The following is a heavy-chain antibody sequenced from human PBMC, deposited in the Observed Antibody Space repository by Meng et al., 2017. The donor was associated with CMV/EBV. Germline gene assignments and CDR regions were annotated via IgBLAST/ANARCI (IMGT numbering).Heavy chain of an antibody. CDR1: GGSIRISY. CDR3: ARTDCSSTSCYLNY. J-gene: IGHJ4*02. Sequence: TGAGGSIRISYWSWIRQPAGKGLEWIGRIYSSGGTNYKSSLKSRVTMSVDTSRNQFSLKLSSVTAADTAVYYCARTDCSSTSCYLNYWGQGTLVTVSS. V-gene: IGHV4-4*07. D-gene: IGHD2-2*01. CDR2: IYSSGGT.